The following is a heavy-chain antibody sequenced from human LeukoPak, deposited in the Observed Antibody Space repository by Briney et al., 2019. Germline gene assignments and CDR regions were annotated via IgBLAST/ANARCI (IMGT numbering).Heavy chain of an antibody. CDR3: AKIARSYGDYGEGYYYYYMDV. Sequence: PGGSLRLSCAASGFTFSSYGMHWVRQAPGKGLEWVAFIRYDGSNKYYADSVKGRFTISRDNSKNTLYLQMNSLRAEDTAVYYCAKIARSYGDYGEGYYYYYMDVWGKGTTVTVSS. CDR2: IRYDGSNK. CDR1: GFTFSSYG. V-gene: IGHV3-30*02. D-gene: IGHD4-17*01. J-gene: IGHJ6*03.